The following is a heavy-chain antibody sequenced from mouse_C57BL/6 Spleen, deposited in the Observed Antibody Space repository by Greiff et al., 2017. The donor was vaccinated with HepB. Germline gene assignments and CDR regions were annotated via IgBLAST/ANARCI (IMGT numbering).Heavy chain of an antibody. D-gene: IGHD2-3*01. V-gene: IGHV5-16*01. J-gene: IGHJ2*01. CDR2: INYDGSST. Sequence: EVKLVESEGGLVQPGRSMKLSCTASGFTFSDYYMAWVRQVPEKGLEWVANINYDGSSTYYLDSLKSRFIISRDNAKNILYLQMSSLKSEDTATYYCARGGIYDGYYVPDYWGQGTTLTVSS. CDR1: GFTFSDYY. CDR3: ARGGIYDGYYVPDY.